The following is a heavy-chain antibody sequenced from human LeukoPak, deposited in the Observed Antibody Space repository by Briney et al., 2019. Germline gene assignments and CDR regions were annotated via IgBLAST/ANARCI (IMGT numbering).Heavy chain of an antibody. D-gene: IGHD2-21*02. CDR2: IYYSGTT. J-gene: IGHJ4*02. Sequence: SETLSLTCSVSGGSIGSSYWSWIRQPPGKGLEWIGYIYYSGTTNYNPSLKSRVTISVDTSKNQFSLKLNSVTAADTAVYYCARHHCGGGDCYPTYYFDYWGQGTLVTVSS. V-gene: IGHV4-59*08. CDR3: ARHHCGGGDCYPTYYFDY. CDR1: GGSIGSSY.